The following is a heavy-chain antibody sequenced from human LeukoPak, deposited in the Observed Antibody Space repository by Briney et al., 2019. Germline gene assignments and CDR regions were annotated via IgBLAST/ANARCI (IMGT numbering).Heavy chain of an antibody. D-gene: IGHD3-3*01. J-gene: IGHJ4*02. CDR1: GGSISSYY. Sequence: PSETLPLTCTVSGGSISSYYWSWIRQPPGKGLEWIGYIYYSGSTNYNPSLKSRVTISVDTSKNQFSLKLSSVTAADTAVYYCARSRITIFGVATNPPDYWGQGTLVTVSS. V-gene: IGHV4-59*01. CDR3: ARSRITIFGVATNPPDY. CDR2: IYYSGST.